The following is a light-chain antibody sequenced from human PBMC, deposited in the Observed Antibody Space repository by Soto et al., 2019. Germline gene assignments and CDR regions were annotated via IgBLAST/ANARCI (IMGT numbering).Light chain of an antibody. Sequence: QSVLTQPPSASGTPGQRVTISCSGSSSNIGSNTVNWNQQLPGTAPKLLIYSNNQRPSGVPDRFSGSKSGTSASLAISGLQSEDEADYYCAAWDDSLNGPDVVFGGGTKLTVL. CDR3: AAWDDSLNGPDVV. V-gene: IGLV1-44*01. CDR1: SSNIGSNT. CDR2: SNN. J-gene: IGLJ2*01.